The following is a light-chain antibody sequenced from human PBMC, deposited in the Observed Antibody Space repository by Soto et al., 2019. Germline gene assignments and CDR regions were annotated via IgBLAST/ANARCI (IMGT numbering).Light chain of an antibody. V-gene: IGLV2-18*02. Sequence: QSALTQPPSVSASPGQSVTISCTGTSSDVGSYDRVSWYQQPPGTAPKLMIYEVSNRPSGVPDRFSGSKSGNTASLTISGLQAEDEADYICASYTTSSAFVVFGGGTKVTVL. CDR2: EVS. CDR1: SSDVGSYDR. CDR3: ASYTTSSAFVV. J-gene: IGLJ2*01.